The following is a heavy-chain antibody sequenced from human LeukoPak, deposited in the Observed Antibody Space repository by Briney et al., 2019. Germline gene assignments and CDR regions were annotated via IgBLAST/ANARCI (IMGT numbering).Heavy chain of an antibody. CDR3: ARDSYQYGDNVRYFDY. CDR2: FQSSGST. V-gene: IGHV4-4*07. J-gene: IGHJ4*02. CDR1: GASISSYY. D-gene: IGHD4-17*01. Sequence: SETLSLTCTVSGASISSYYWSWIRQPAGKGLECIGRFQSSGSTNYNPSLKSRVTMSVDTSKNQFSLKLTSVTAADTAVYYCARDSYQYGDNVRYFDYWGQGTLVTVSS.